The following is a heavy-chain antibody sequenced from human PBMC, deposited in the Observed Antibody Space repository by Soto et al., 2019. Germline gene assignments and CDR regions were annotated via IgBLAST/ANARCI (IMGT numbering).Heavy chain of an antibody. Sequence: SGPTLVNPTETLTLTCTVSGFSLSNARMGVSWIRQPPGKALEWLAHIFSNDEKSHSTSLKSRLTVSKDTSQRQVVLSMTNVDPVDTATYFCARIDKLWLGYYYHSMDVWGHGTTVTVSS. CDR2: IFSNDEK. V-gene: IGHV2-26*01. CDR1: GFSLSNARMG. J-gene: IGHJ6*02. D-gene: IGHD5-12*01. CDR3: ARIDKLWLGYYYHSMDV.